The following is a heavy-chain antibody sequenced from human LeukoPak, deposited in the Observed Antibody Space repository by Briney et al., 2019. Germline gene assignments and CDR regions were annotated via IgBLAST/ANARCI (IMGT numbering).Heavy chain of an antibody. CDR1: GASVNVYY. CDR2: INHSGRN. V-gene: IGHV4-59*02. D-gene: IGHD6-13*01. CDR3: ARLSSSWYYFDY. Sequence: SETLSLTCTVSGASVNVYYWSWVRQPPGKGLEWIGYINHSGRNNSNASLKSRVTMSIDTSKHQFSLKLPSVTAADTAVYFCARLSSSWYYFDYWGQGALVTVSS. J-gene: IGHJ4*02.